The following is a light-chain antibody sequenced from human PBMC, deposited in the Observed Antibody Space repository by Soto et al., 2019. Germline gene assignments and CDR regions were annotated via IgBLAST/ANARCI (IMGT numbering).Light chain of an antibody. Sequence: DIQMTQSPSTLSASVGDRVTITCRASQSISSWLAWYQQKPGKAPKLLIYDVSSLESGVPPRFSGSGSGTEFTLTISSLQPDDFATYYCQQYNSYSKTFGQGTKVDIK. J-gene: IGKJ1*01. CDR1: QSISSW. CDR3: QQYNSYSKT. CDR2: DVS. V-gene: IGKV1-5*01.